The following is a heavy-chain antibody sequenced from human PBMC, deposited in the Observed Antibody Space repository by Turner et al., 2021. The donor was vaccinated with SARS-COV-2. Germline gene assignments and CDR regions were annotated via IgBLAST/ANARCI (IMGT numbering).Heavy chain of an antibody. CDR1: GVTVSSNY. Sequence: EVQLVEPGGGLIQPGGSLRLSCAASGVTVSSNYMCWVRQAPGKGREWVSVIYSGGSTYYADSVKGRFTISRDNSKNTLYLQMNSLRAEDTAVYYCARDLAVSGMDVWGQGTTVTVSS. J-gene: IGHJ6*02. CDR2: IYSGGST. CDR3: ARDLAVSGMDV. V-gene: IGHV3-53*01.